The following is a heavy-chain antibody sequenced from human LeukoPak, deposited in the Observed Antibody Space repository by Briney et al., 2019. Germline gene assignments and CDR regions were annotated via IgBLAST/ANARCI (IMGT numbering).Heavy chain of an antibody. D-gene: IGHD6-6*01. V-gene: IGHV4-34*01. Sequence: SETLSLTCTVSGGSISSYYWSWIRQPPGKGLEWIGEINHSGSTNYNPSLKSRVTISVDTSKNQFSLKLSSVTAADTAVYYCARFGLLGAARPRVGWFDPWGQGTLVTVSS. CDR2: INHSGST. J-gene: IGHJ5*02. CDR3: ARFGLLGAARPRVGWFDP. CDR1: GGSISSYY.